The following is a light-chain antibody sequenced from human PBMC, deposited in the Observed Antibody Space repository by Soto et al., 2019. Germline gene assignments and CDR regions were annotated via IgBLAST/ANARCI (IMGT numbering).Light chain of an antibody. CDR3: QQYGSSPIT. CDR2: GAS. Sequence: EIVLTQSPGTLSLSPGERATLSCRASQTLSSNSLAWYQQRPGQTPRVLVYGASNTATGIPDKFSGSGSETDFSLTINRLEPEDFAVYFCQQYGSSPITFGQGTRLEI. CDR1: QTLSSNS. J-gene: IGKJ5*01. V-gene: IGKV3-20*01.